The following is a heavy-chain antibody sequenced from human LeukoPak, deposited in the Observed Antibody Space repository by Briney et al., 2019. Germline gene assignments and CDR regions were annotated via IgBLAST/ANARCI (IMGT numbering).Heavy chain of an antibody. D-gene: IGHD6-19*01. Sequence: PGGSLRLSCAASGFTFSSYAMSWVRQAPGKGLEWVSAISGSGGSTYYADSVKGRFTISRDNAKNSLYLQMNSLRAEDTAVYYCASVGSGWHQTSFDYWGQGTLVTVSS. CDR1: GFTFSSYA. CDR2: ISGSGGST. J-gene: IGHJ4*02. CDR3: ASVGSGWHQTSFDY. V-gene: IGHV3-23*01.